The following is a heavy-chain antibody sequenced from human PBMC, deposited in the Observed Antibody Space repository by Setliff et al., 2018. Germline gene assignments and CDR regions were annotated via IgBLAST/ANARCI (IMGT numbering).Heavy chain of an antibody. J-gene: IGHJ6*03. CDR3: ARGGYSYGYWYYYMDV. V-gene: IGHV1-69*13. Sequence: ASVKVSCKASGYTFTTYGVAWVRQAPGQGLEWMGGIIPIFGTANYAQKFQGRVTITADESTSTAYMELSSLRSEDTAVYYCARGGYSYGYWYYYMDVWGKGTTVTVSS. CDR2: IIPIFGTA. CDR1: GYTFTTYG. D-gene: IGHD5-18*01.